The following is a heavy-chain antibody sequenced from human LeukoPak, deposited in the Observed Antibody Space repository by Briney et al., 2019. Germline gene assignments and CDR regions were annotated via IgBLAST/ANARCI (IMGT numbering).Heavy chain of an antibody. CDR1: GFTFSGYE. Sequence: GGSLRLSCAASGFTFSGYEMNWVRQAPGKGLEWISHISSSGSTIYYADSVKGRFTISRDNAKNSLYPQMNSLRAEDTAVYYCARRGSGFCDYWGQGTLVTVSS. V-gene: IGHV3-48*03. CDR2: ISSSGSTI. J-gene: IGHJ4*02. D-gene: IGHD3-3*01. CDR3: ARRGSGFCDY.